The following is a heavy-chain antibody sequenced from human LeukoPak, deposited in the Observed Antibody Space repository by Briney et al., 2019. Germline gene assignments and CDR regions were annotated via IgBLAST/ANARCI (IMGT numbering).Heavy chain of an antibody. CDR3: ARDHEWLRSLND. J-gene: IGHJ4*02. CDR2: ISYDGANK. CDR1: GFSFSDYA. Sequence: GGSLRLSCAASGFSFSDYAMHWVRQAPGKGLEWVAVISYDGANKYYPDSVKGRLTISRDNSKNTLYLQVNSLRTDDTAVYYGARDHEWLRSLNDWGQGTLVTVSS. V-gene: IGHV3-30-3*01. D-gene: IGHD5-12*01.